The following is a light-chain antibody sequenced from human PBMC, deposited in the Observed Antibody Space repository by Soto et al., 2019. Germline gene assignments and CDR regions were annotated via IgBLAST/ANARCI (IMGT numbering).Light chain of an antibody. CDR3: MLSLQASYT. CDR1: QSLLHRDGNTT. V-gene: IGKV2-28*01. Sequence: IVMTQSPISLPVTPGEPASISCKSSQSLLHRDGNTTLDWYLQKPGRSPQLLIYLAYPRDSGVPARCRGSVTTTDLRLNISIWETEDVVLYYCMLSLQASYTFSLGTIMEIK. J-gene: IGKJ2*01. CDR2: LAY.